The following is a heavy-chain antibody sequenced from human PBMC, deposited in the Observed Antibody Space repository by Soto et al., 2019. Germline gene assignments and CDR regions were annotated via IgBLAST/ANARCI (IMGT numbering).Heavy chain of an antibody. D-gene: IGHD3-10*01. Sequence: GGSLRLSCSASGYTFSSYWIHWVRQAPGKGLVWRSRINLDGGFTNYADSVKDRFIISRDNAKNTLFLQMNSLRAEDTAVYYCAREGKPGIIDYWGQGTLVTVSS. CDR1: GYTFSSYW. V-gene: IGHV3-74*01. CDR3: AREGKPGIIDY. J-gene: IGHJ4*02. CDR2: INLDGGFT.